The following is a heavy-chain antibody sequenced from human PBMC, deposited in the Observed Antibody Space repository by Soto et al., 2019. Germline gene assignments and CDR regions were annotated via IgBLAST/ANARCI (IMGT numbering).Heavy chain of an antibody. CDR2: IKQDGSEK. J-gene: IGHJ6*02. V-gene: IGHV3-7*01. CDR3: ARDQWELLGGDYYGMDV. Sequence: GGSLRLSCAASGFTFSSYLMSWVRQAPGKGLEWVANIKQDGSEKYYVDSVKGRFTISRDNAKNSLYLQMNSLRAEDTAVYYCARDQWELLGGDYYGMDVWGQGTTVTVSS. D-gene: IGHD1-26*01. CDR1: GFTFSSYL.